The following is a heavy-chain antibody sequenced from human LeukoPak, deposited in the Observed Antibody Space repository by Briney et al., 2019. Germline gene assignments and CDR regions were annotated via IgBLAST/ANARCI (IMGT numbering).Heavy chain of an antibody. CDR3: ARAPYYYDSSGYKGVYYYYGMDV. J-gene: IGHJ6*02. D-gene: IGHD3-22*01. Sequence: GASVKVSCKASGYTFTSYGISWVRQAAGQGLEWMGWISSYNGNTNYAQKLQGRVTMTTDTSTRTAYMELRSMRSDDTAVYYCARAPYYYDSSGYKGVYYYYGMDVWGQGTTVTVSS. CDR2: ISSYNGNT. CDR1: GYTFTSYG. V-gene: IGHV1-18*01.